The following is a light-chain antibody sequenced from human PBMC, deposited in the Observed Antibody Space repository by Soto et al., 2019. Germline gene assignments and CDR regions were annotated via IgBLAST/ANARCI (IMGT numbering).Light chain of an antibody. V-gene: IGLV2-14*01. CDR1: SSDVGRYNY. CDR3: ASYTSSGTRV. J-gene: IGLJ1*01. CDR2: DLN. Sequence: QSALTQPASVSGSPGQSITISCTGTSSDVGRYNYVSWYQQEPGKAPKLIIFDLNNRPSGVSNRFSGSKSGNTASLTISGLQAEDEADYYCASYTSSGTRVFGTGTKVTVL.